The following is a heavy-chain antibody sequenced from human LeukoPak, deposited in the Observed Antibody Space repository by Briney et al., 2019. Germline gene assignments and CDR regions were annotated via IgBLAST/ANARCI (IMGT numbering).Heavy chain of an antibody. J-gene: IGHJ5*02. CDR2: IYHSGST. CDR3: ARRRITMVRGEGWFDP. CDR1: GYSISSGYY. D-gene: IGHD3-10*01. Sequence: SETLSLTCAVSGYSISSGYYWGWIRQPPGRGLEWIGSIYHSGSTYYNPSLKSRVTISVDTSKNQFSLKLSSVTAADTAVYYCARRRITMVRGEGWFDPWGQGTLVTVSS. V-gene: IGHV4-38-2*01.